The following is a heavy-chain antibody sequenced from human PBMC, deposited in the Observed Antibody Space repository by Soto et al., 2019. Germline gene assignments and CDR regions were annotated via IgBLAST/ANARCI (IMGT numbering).Heavy chain of an antibody. D-gene: IGHD3-16*01. CDR1: GGTFSSYT. V-gene: IGHV1-69*04. CDR2: IIPTLGIA. Sequence: SVKVSCKASGGTFSSYTISWVRQAPGQGLEWMGRIIPTLGIANYAQKFQGRVTITADKSTSTAYMELSSLRSEDTAVYYCARDPLYPSTFDPWGQGTLVTVSS. J-gene: IGHJ5*02. CDR3: ARDPLYPSTFDP.